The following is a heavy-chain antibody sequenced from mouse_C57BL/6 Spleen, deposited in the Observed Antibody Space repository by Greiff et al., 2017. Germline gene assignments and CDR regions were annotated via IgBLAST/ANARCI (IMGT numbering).Heavy chain of an antibody. CDR1: GYTFTSYW. V-gene: IGHV1-53*01. D-gene: IGHD2-5*01. CDR3: ARSGYSNGYFDV. J-gene: IGHJ1*03. Sequence: QVQLQQSGPELVKPGASVKLSCKASGYTFTSYWMHWVKQRPGQGLEWIGNINPSNGGTNYNEKFKSKATLTVDKSSSTAYMQLSSLTSEDSAVYYCARSGYSNGYFDVWGTGTTVTVSS. CDR2: INPSNGGT.